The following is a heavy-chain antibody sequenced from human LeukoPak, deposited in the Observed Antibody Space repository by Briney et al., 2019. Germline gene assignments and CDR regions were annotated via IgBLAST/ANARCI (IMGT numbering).Heavy chain of an antibody. V-gene: IGHV1-46*01. D-gene: IGHD3-3*01. CDR3: ARGDTDASRTIFGVAALDY. Sequence: ASVKVSCKASGYTFITYYMHWVRQAPGQGPEWMGIINPGGGSTTYAQKFQGRVTMTRDRSTSTVYMELSSLRSEDTAVYYCARGDTDASRTIFGVAALDYWGQGTLVTVSS. CDR1: GYTFITYY. CDR2: INPGGGST. J-gene: IGHJ4*02.